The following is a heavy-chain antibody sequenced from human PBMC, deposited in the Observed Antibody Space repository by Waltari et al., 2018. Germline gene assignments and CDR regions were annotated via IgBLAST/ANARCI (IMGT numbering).Heavy chain of an antibody. CDR2: ISSSSSTI. J-gene: IGHJ4*02. CDR1: GFTFSSYR. D-gene: IGHD5-12*01. Sequence: EVQLVESGGGLVQPGGSLRLSCAASGFTFSSYRMNWVRQGPGKGREWVAYISSSSSTIYYADSVKGRFTISRDNAKNSLYLQMNSLRAEDTAVYYCARDRSGYSPWGQGTLVTVSS. CDR3: ARDRSGYSP. V-gene: IGHV3-48*01.